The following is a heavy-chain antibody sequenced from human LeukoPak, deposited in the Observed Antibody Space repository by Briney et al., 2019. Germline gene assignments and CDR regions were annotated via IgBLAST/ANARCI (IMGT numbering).Heavy chain of an antibody. CDR2: IYYSGST. J-gene: IGHJ3*02. V-gene: IGHV4-59*01. D-gene: IGHD3-22*01. CDR1: AGSISSYY. CDR3: ARGIVAVVTDAFDI. Sequence: SETLSLTCTVSAGSISSYYWSWIRQPPGKGREWIGYIYYSGSTNYNPSLKSRVTISVDTSKNQFSLKLSSVSAADTAVYYCARGIVAVVTDAFDIWGQGTMVTVSS.